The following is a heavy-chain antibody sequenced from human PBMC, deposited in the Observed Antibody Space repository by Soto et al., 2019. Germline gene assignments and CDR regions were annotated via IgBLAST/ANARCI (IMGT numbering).Heavy chain of an antibody. Sequence: SQTLSLTCVISGDSVSSNSAAWNWIRQSPSRGLEWLGRTYYRSKWYNDYAVSVKSRITINPDTSKNQFSLQLNSVTPEDTAVYYCARDRVVGATDRAYYYYGMDVWGQGTTVTVSS. CDR3: ARDRVVGATDRAYYYYGMDV. D-gene: IGHD1-26*01. J-gene: IGHJ6*02. CDR2: TYYRSKWYN. CDR1: GDSVSSNSAA. V-gene: IGHV6-1*01.